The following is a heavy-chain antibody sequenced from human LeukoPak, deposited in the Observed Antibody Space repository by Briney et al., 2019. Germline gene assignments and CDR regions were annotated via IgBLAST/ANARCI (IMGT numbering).Heavy chain of an antibody. V-gene: IGHV4-38-2*02. CDR1: GYSISSGYY. CDR3: ARGDDYVHAFDI. Sequence: PSETLSLTCTVSGYSISSGYYWGWIRQPPGKGLEWIGSIYHSGSTYYNPSLKSRVTISVDTSKNQFSLKLSSVTAADTAVYYCARGDDYVHAFDIWGQGTMVTVSS. J-gene: IGHJ3*02. D-gene: IGHD3-16*01. CDR2: IYHSGST.